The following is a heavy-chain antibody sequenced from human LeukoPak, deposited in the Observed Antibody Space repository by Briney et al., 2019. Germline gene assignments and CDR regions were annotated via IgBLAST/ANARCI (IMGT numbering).Heavy chain of an antibody. CDR1: GYTFTGYY. CDR2: MSPHSGNT. CDR3: SRGDF. J-gene: IGHJ4*02. V-gene: IGHV1-8*02. Sequence: EASVKVSCKASGYTFTGYYMHWVRQAPGQGLEWMGWMSPHSGNTGYAQKLQGRVTLTRDTSTNTAYMELRSLRSEDTAVYYCSRGDFWGQGTLVTVSS.